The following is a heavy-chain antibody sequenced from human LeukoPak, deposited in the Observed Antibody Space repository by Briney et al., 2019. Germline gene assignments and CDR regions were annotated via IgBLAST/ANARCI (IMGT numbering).Heavy chain of an antibody. V-gene: IGHV3-23*01. CDR2: ISPSGGGT. J-gene: IGHJ4*02. CDR3: ARQKYLRGPDVEYFDY. CDR1: GFTFRTHG. D-gene: IGHD5/OR15-5a*01. Sequence: GGSLRLSCGASGFTFRTHGMNWVRQAPGKGLEWVSGISPSGGGTYYADSVKGRFTISRDDSKNTVSLQMNSLRAEDTAVYYCARQKYLRGPDVEYFDYWGQGTLVTVSS.